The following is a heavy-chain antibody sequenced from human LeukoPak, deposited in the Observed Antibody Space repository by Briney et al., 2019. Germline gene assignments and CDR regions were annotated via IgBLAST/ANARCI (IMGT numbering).Heavy chain of an antibody. J-gene: IGHJ5*02. Sequence: AGGSLRLSCAASGFTFSSYWMSWVRQAPGKGLERVANIKQDGSEKYYVDSVKGRFTISRDNAKNSLYLQMNSLRAEDTAVYYCARDIYCSSTSCYDNWFDPWGQGTLVTVSS. CDR3: ARDIYCSSTSCYDNWFDP. V-gene: IGHV3-7*01. CDR2: IKQDGSEK. CDR1: GFTFSSYW. D-gene: IGHD2-2*01.